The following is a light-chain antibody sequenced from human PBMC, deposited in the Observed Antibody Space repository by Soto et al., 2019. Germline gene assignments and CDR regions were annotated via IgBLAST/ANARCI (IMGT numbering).Light chain of an antibody. Sequence: QSALTQPASVSGSPGQSITISCTGTSSDVGSYNLVSWYQQHPGKAPKLMIYDVSNRPSGVSNRFSGSKSGNTASLTISGLQAEDEADYYCTSYTSSSTPYVFGGGTKVTVL. CDR2: DVS. CDR1: SSDVGSYNL. CDR3: TSYTSSSTPYV. J-gene: IGLJ1*01. V-gene: IGLV2-14*02.